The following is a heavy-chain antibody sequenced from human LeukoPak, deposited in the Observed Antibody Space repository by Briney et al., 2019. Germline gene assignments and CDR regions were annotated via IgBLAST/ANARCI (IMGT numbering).Heavy chain of an antibody. V-gene: IGHV4-39*07. Sequence: KSSETLSLACTVSGGSISSSGYYWGWIRQPPGKGLEWIGSMYYSGKTYHNPSLKSRVTISVDTSKNQFSLRLSSVTAADTAVYYCARDFGGGYDFWSGYYPPFYFDYWGQGTLVTVS. CDR3: ARDFGGGYDFWSGYYPPFYFDY. D-gene: IGHD3-3*01. CDR1: GGSISSSGYY. J-gene: IGHJ4*02. CDR2: MYYSGKT.